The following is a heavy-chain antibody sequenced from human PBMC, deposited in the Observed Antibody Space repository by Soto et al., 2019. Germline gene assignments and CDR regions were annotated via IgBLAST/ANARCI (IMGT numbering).Heavy chain of an antibody. CDR1: GGSFSGYY. J-gene: IGHJ3*02. V-gene: IGHV4-34*01. Sequence: QVQLQQWGAGLLKPSETLSLTCGGYGGSFSGYYWSWIRQPPGKGLEWIGEINNSGSTNYNPSLKSLVTISVDAANNHFSLKLSSVTAADTAVYYFARGAYDYIWGRYRHYAFEICGQGTMVTVSS. CDR2: INNSGST. D-gene: IGHD3-16*02. CDR3: ARGAYDYIWGRYRHYAFEI.